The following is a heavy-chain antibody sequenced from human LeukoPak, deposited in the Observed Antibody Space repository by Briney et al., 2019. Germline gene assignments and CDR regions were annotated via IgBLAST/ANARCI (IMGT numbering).Heavy chain of an antibody. CDR3: ARNPQTTVTTSYFDY. CDR1: GGSISSSNW. D-gene: IGHD4-17*01. V-gene: IGHV4-4*02. J-gene: IGHJ4*02. Sequence: SETLSLTCAVSGGSISSSNWWSWVRQPPGKGLEWIGEIYHSGSTNYNPSLKSRVTISVDRSKNQFSLKLSSVTAADTAVYYCARNPQTTVTTSYFDYWGQGTLVTVSS. CDR2: IYHSGST.